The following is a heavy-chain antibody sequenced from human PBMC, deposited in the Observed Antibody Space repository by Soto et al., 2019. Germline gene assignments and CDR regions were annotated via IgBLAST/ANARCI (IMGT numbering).Heavy chain of an antibody. CDR3: AADRVGSSSGHYYMDV. D-gene: IGHD6-6*01. CDR2: IVVGSGNT. V-gene: IGHV1-58*02. Sequence: GASVKVSCKASGFTFTSSAMQWVRQARGQRLEWIGWIVVGSGNTNYAQKFQERVTITRDMSTSTAYMELSSLRSEDTAVYYCAADRVGSSSGHYYMDVWGKGTTVTGSS. J-gene: IGHJ6*03. CDR1: GFTFTSSA.